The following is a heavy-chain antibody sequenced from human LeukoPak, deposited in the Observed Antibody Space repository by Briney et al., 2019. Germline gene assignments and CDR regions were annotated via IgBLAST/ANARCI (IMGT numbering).Heavy chain of an antibody. J-gene: IGHJ3*02. CDR2: IYSGGST. CDR3: AREQYDDSGPDAFDI. D-gene: IGHD3-16*01. Sequence: GGSLRLSCAASGFPFSSYGMHWVRQAPGKGLEWVSVIYSGGSTFYADSVKGRFTISRDNSKNTLYLQMNSLRAEDMAVYYCAREQYDDSGPDAFDIWGQGTMVTVSS. CDR1: GFPFSSYG. V-gene: IGHV3-53*01.